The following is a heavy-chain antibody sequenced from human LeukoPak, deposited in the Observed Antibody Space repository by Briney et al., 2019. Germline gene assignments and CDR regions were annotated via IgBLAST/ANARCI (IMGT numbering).Heavy chain of an antibody. CDR2: INPSGGST. D-gene: IGHD2-2*01. Sequence: ASVKVSCKASGYTFTGYGVTWVRQAPGQGLERMGIINPSGGSTSYAQKFQGRVTMTRDTSTSTVYMELSSLRSEDTAVYYCARGVPAASRMADYWGQGTLVTVSS. V-gene: IGHV1-46*01. CDR3: ARGVPAASRMADY. CDR1: GYTFTGYG. J-gene: IGHJ4*02.